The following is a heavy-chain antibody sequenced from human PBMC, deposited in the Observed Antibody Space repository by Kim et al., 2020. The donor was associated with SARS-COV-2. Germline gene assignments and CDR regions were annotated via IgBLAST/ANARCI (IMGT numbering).Heavy chain of an antibody. CDR1: GFTFSSYS. Sequence: GGSLRLSCAGSGFTFSSYSMTWVRQAPGKGLEWVSIISPSGFTTFYGDSVKGRFTISRDNSKDTLYLQMNSLRAEDTAVYYCAKKDVSAVGNEYFDPWGQGTLVTVSS. CDR2: ISPSGFTT. CDR3: AKKDVSAVGNEYFDP. D-gene: IGHD1-1*01. V-gene: IGHV3-23*01. J-gene: IGHJ5*02.